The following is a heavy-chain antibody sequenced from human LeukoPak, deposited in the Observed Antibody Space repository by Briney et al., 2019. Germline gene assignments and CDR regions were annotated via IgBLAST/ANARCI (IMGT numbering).Heavy chain of an antibody. CDR1: GFTFSDYW. Sequence: PGGSLRLSCTASGFTFSDYWLSWVRQAPGKGLEWVANVQQVGRAKNYVDSVKGRFTISRDNAKISVYLQMNSLRAEDTAVYCCARDHRVGANDYWGQGILVTVSS. D-gene: IGHD1-26*01. J-gene: IGHJ4*02. V-gene: IGHV3-7*01. CDR3: ARDHRVGANDY. CDR2: VQQVGRAK.